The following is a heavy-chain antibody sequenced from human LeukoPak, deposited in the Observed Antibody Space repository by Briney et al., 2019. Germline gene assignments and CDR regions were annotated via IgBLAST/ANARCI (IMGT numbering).Heavy chain of an antibody. Sequence: GGSLRLSCAASGFTFSSYLMHWVRQAPGKGLVWVSRINSDGSSTSYADSVKGRFTISRDNAKNTLYLEMNSSRAEDTAVYFCTRDLRDYYGSGSYYNALAYWGQGTLVTVSS. CDR2: INSDGSST. CDR1: GFTFSSYL. V-gene: IGHV3-74*01. CDR3: TRDLRDYYGSGSYYNALAY. J-gene: IGHJ4*02. D-gene: IGHD3-10*01.